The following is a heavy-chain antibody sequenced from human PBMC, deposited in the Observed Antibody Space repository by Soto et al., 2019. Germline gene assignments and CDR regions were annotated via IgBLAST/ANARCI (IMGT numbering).Heavy chain of an antibody. CDR3: ARDGDVDTAMASYYYYGMDV. D-gene: IGHD5-18*01. Sequence: ASVKVSCKASGYTFTSYYVHWVRQAPGQGLEWMGIINPSGGSTSYAQKFQGRVTMTRDTSTSTVYMELSSLRSEDTAVYYCARDGDVDTAMASYYYYGMDVWGQGTTVTVSS. CDR2: INPSGGST. J-gene: IGHJ6*02. V-gene: IGHV1-46*01. CDR1: GYTFTSYY.